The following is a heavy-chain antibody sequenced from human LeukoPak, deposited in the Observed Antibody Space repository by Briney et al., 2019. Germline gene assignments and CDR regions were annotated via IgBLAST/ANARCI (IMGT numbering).Heavy chain of an antibody. D-gene: IGHD3-10*01. CDR3: AALQPWYGSGSYSLDY. CDR1: GGSISSYY. J-gene: IGHJ4*02. CDR2: IYYSGST. V-gene: IGHV4-59*01. Sequence: SETLSLTCTVSGGSISSYYWSWIRQPPGKGLEWIGYIYYSGSTNYNPSLKSRVTISVDTSKNQFSLKLSSVTAADTAVYYCAALQPWYGSGSYSLDYWGQGTLVTVSS.